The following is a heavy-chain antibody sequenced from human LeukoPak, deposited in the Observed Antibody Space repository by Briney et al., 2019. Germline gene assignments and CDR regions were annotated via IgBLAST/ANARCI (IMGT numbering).Heavy chain of an antibody. V-gene: IGHV4-34*01. CDR2: INHSGST. J-gene: IGHJ5*02. D-gene: IGHD2-2*01. Sequence: PPETLSLTCAVYGGSFSGYYWSWIRQPPGKGLEWIGEINHSGSTNYNPSLKSRVTISVDTSKNQFSLKLSSVTAADTAVYYCARLRVPAANNWFDPWGQGTLVTVSS. CDR1: GGSFSGYY. CDR3: ARLRVPAANNWFDP.